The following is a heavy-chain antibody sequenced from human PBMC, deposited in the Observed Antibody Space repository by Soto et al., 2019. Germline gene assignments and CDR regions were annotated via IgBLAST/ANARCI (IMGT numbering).Heavy chain of an antibody. D-gene: IGHD3-22*01. Sequence: SETLSLTCTVSGGSISSGDYYWSWIRQPPGKGLEWIGYIYYSGSTYYNPSLKSRVTISVDTSKNQFSLKLSSVTAADTAVYYCARADGIPRAFRYYYGSSGYLWGQGTLVTVSS. CDR1: GGSISSGDYY. V-gene: IGHV4-30-4*01. CDR3: ARADGIPRAFRYYYGSSGYL. CDR2: IYYSGST. J-gene: IGHJ4*02.